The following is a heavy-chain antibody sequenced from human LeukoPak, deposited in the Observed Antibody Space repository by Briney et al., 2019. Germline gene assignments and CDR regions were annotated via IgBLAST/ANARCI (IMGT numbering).Heavy chain of an antibody. CDR3: ARDYRNYDILTGYRYYFDY. Sequence: ASVKVSCKASGGTFSSYAISWVRQAPGQGLEWMGGIIPIFGTANYAQKLQGRVTMTTDTSASTAYMELRSLRSDDTAVYYCARDYRNYDILTGYRYYFDYWGQGTLVTVSS. CDR1: GGTFSSYA. D-gene: IGHD3-9*01. CDR2: IIPIFGTA. V-gene: IGHV1-69*05. J-gene: IGHJ4*02.